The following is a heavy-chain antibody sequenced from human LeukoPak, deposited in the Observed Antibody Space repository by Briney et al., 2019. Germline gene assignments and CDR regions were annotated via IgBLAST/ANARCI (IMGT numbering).Heavy chain of an antibody. J-gene: IGHJ4*02. Sequence: GGSLRLSCAASGFTFSTYWMTWVRQAPGKGLEWVANIKHDGSEKSYVDSVKGRFTISRDNAKNSLYLQMRSLRAEDTAVYYCARDAETSGWYVADYWGQGTLVTVSS. CDR2: IKHDGSEK. CDR3: ARDAETSGWYVADY. CDR1: GFTFSTYW. D-gene: IGHD6-19*01. V-gene: IGHV3-7*01.